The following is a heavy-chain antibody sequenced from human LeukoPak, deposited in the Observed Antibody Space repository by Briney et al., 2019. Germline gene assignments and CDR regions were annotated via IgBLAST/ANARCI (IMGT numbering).Heavy chain of an antibody. Sequence: GGSLRLSCAASGSTFSTYWMHWVRQAPGKGPVWVSRINSDGSSTADADSVKGRFTISRDNAKNTLYLQMNSLRAEDTAVYYCARVRGPREYNDYWGQGTLVTVSS. CDR1: GSTFSTYW. CDR3: ARVRGPREYNDY. J-gene: IGHJ4*02. V-gene: IGHV3-74*01. CDR2: INSDGSST. D-gene: IGHD2/OR15-2a*01.